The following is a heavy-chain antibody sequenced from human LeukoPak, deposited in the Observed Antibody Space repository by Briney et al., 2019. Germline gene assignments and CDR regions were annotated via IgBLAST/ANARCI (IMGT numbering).Heavy chain of an antibody. CDR3: ARQIVSGSMGCDF. J-gene: IGHJ4*02. CDR2: INFNSGGK. D-gene: IGHD2-21*01. Sequence: ASVKVSCKASAYTFSGYYIHWVRQAPGQGLECMGWINFNSGGKIFAEKFQDRVTMARDTSISTACMELSRLRSDDTAVYYCARQIVSGSMGCDFWGQGTLVTASS. V-gene: IGHV1-2*02. CDR1: AYTFSGYY.